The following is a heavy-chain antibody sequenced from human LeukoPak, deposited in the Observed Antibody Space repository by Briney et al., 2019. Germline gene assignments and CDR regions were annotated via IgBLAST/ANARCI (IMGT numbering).Heavy chain of an antibody. J-gene: IGHJ4*02. Sequence: PGGSLRLSCAASGFTFSRHWMSWGCHGPGRGLGWVANIKQDGGEETYVDSVKGRFTISRDNAKKSLYLQMNSLRAEDTAVYYCGRESWGFYSGSGGLDYWGQGTLVTVSS. CDR3: GRESWGFYSGSGGLDY. D-gene: IGHD3-10*01. V-gene: IGHV3-7*01. CDR2: IKQDGGEE. CDR1: GFTFSRHW.